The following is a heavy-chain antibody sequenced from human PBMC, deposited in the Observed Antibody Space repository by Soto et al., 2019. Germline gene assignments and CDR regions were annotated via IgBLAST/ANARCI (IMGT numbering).Heavy chain of an antibody. CDR2: IYYSGST. D-gene: IGHD5-18*01. J-gene: IGHJ4*02. CDR3: ARSGYSYGPNPLLY. CDR1: GGSISSGGYY. V-gene: IGHV4-31*01. Sequence: SETLSLTCTVSGGSISSGGYYWSWIRQHPGKGLEWIGYIYYSGSTYYNPSLKSQVTISVDTSKNQFSLKLSSVTAADTAVYYCARSGYSYGPNPLLYWGQGTLVTVSS.